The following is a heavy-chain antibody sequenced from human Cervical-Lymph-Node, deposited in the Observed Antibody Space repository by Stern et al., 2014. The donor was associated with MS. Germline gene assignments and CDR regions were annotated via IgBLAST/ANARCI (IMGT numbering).Heavy chain of an antibody. CDR2: MNPNSGNT. J-gene: IGHJ4*02. D-gene: IGHD6-13*01. V-gene: IGHV1-8*01. CDR3: ARGTILAAAGIVDY. Sequence: QVQLVESGAEVKTPGASVKVSCKASGYTFTNYDINWVRQATGQGLEWMGWMNPNSGNTGYAQKFQGRVTMTRDTSISTAYMELSSLRSEDTAVYYCARGTILAAAGIVDYWGQGTLVTVSS. CDR1: GYTFTNYD.